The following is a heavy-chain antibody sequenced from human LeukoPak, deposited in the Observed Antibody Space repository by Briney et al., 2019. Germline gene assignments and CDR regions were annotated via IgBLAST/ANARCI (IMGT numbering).Heavy chain of an antibody. J-gene: IGHJ4*02. CDR2: LSPDGGTI. D-gene: IGHD6-19*01. V-gene: IGHV3-74*01. CDR1: GFTFSAYA. Sequence: PGGSLRLSCSVSGFTFSAYAMHWVRQAPGKGLVWVSRLSPDGGTIDYSDSVRGRFTISRDNAKDTLYLQMSSLRVDDTAVYYCATAGQWRFDSWGLGTLVTVSS. CDR3: ATAGQWRFDS.